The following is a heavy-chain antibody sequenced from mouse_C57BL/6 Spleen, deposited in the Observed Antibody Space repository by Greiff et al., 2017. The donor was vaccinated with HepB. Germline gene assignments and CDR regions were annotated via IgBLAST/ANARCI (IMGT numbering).Heavy chain of an antibody. CDR2: IHPNSGST. Sequence: QVHVKQPGAELVKPGASVKLSCKASGFTFTSYWMHWVKQRPGQGLEWIGMIHPNSGSTKYNEKFKSKATLTVDKSSCTAYMQLSSLTSEDSAVYYWARKSNIYDGRSYNAMDYWGQGTSVTVSS. CDR3: ARKSNIYDGRSYNAMDY. J-gene: IGHJ4*01. D-gene: IGHD2-12*01. V-gene: IGHV1-64*01. CDR1: GFTFTSYW.